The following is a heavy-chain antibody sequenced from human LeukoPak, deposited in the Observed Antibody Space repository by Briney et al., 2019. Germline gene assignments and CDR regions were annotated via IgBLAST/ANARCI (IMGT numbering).Heavy chain of an antibody. CDR3: ATGRTGWLVELDY. D-gene: IGHD6-19*01. J-gene: IGHJ4*01. CDR2: IWYDGNNK. CDR1: GFTFRSYG. Sequence: GGSLRLSCAASGFTFRSYGMHWVRQAPGKGLEWEAIIWYDGNNKYYADSVKGRFTISRDNSNNTLYLQMNSLRVEDTALYYCATGRTGWLVELDYWGQGTLVTVSS. V-gene: IGHV3-33*01.